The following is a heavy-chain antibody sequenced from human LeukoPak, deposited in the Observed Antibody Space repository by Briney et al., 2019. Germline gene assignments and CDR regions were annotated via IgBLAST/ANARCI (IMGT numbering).Heavy chain of an antibody. CDR3: ASPPPGWLQLRSLDYYFDY. D-gene: IGHD5-24*01. CDR2: IIPIFGTA. V-gene: IGHV1-69*06. CDR1: GGTFSSYA. Sequence: GASVKVSCKASGGTFSSYAISWVRQAPGQGLEWMGGIIPIFGTANYAQKFQGRVTITADKSTSTAYMELSSLRSEDTAVYYCASPPPGWLQLRSLDYYFDYWGQGTLVTVSS. J-gene: IGHJ4*02.